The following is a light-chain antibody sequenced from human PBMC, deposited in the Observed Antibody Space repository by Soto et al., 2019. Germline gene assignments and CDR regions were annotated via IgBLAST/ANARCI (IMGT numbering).Light chain of an antibody. CDR3: QQYYSTPYT. Sequence: IVMTQSPDSLAVSLGERATINCKSSQSVLYSSNNKNYLAWYQQKPGQPPKLLIYWASTRESGVPDRVSGSGSGTDFTLTISSLQAEDVAVYYCQQYYSTPYTFGQGTKLEIK. V-gene: IGKV4-1*01. J-gene: IGKJ2*01. CDR1: QSVLYSSNNKNY. CDR2: WAS.